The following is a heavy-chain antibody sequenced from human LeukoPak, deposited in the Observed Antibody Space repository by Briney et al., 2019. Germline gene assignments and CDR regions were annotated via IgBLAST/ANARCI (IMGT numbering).Heavy chain of an antibody. V-gene: IGHV4-34*01. J-gene: IGHJ4*02. CDR2: INHSGST. CDR1: GGSFSGYY. Sequence: ASETLSLTCAVYGGSFSGYYWNWIRQPPGKGLEWIGEINHSGSTNYNPSLKSRVTISVDTSKNQFSLKLSSVTAADTAVYYCARDSQFRKIIDYWGQGTLVTVSS. D-gene: IGHD2-21*01. CDR3: ARDSQFRKIIDY.